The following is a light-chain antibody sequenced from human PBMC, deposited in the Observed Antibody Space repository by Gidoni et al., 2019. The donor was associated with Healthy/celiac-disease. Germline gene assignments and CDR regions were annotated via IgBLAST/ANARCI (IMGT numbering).Light chain of an antibody. CDR1: SSDVGSYNL. J-gene: IGLJ3*02. CDR2: EVI. CDR3: CSYAGSSTFGV. V-gene: IGLV2-23*02. Sequence: QSALTQPASVSGSPGQSISISCTGTSSDVGSYNLVSWYQQHPGNAPKLMIYEVIKRPSVVSNRFSGSKSGNTASLTISGLQAEDEAYYYCCSYAGSSTFGVFGGGTKLPVL.